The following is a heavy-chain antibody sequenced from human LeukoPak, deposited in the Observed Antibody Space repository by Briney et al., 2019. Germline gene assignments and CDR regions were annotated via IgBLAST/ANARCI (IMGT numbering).Heavy chain of an antibody. CDR1: GFIFSSYW. CDR2: INTDGSST. CDR3: ARAMT. V-gene: IGHV3-74*01. Sequence: PGGSLRLSCAASGFIFSSYWMHWVRHAPGKGLAWVSRINTDGSSTSYADSVKGRFTISRDNAKNTLYLQMNSLRAEDTAVYYCARAMTWGQGTLVSVSS. J-gene: IGHJ5*02.